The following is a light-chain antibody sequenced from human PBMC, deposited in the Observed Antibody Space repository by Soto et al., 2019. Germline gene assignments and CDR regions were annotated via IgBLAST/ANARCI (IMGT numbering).Light chain of an antibody. Sequence: DIQITQSPSSLSASVRDRVSITCRASQGISNYLAWYQQKPGKVPKLLIYTTSTLRSGVPSRFSGSGSGTEFTLIISGLQPEDFATYYCHQYDGYPYTFGQGTKVDIK. CDR1: QGISNY. J-gene: IGKJ2*01. CDR3: HQYDGYPYT. CDR2: TTS. V-gene: IGKV1-27*01.